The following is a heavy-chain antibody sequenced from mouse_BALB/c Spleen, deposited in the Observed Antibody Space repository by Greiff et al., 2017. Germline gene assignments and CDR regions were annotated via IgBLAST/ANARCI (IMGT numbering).Heavy chain of an antibody. CDR2: IRLKSNNYAT. V-gene: IGHV6-6*02. Sequence: EVKVVESGGGLVQPGGSMKLSCVASGFTFSNYWMNWVRQSPEKGLEWVAEIRLKSNNYATHYAESVKGRFTISRDDSKSSVYLQMNNLRAEDTGIYCCTSDSSGSYWGQGTLVTVSA. J-gene: IGHJ3*01. CDR1: GFTFSNYW. D-gene: IGHD3-2*01. CDR3: TSDSSGSY.